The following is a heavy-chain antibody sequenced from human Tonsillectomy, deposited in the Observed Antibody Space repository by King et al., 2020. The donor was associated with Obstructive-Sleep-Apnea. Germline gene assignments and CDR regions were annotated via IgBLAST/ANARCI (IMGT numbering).Heavy chain of an antibody. CDR3: AKGSGDYVWETSRLHSLFHL. D-gene: IGHD3-16*02. CDR1: GFTFSTYA. V-gene: IGHV3-23*04. Sequence: VQLVESGGGLVQPGGSLRLSCAASGFTFSTYAMTWVRRAPGKGLQWVSTISGRDDWTYHADFVKGRFTISRDNSKNTLYLQMHSLRAEDTAVYYCAKGSGDYVWETSRLHSLFHLWGQGTQVTVSS. CDR2: ISGRDDWT. J-gene: IGHJ4*02.